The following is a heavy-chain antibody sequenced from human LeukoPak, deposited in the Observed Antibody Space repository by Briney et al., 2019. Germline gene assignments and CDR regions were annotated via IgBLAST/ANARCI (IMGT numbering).Heavy chain of an antibody. CDR2: ISGSGRP. D-gene: IGHD3-9*01. V-gene: IGHV3-11*01. CDR3: ARAPTGQIDY. CDR1: GFTFSDYY. Sequence: GGPLRLSCTASGFTFSDYYMTWIRQAPGKGLEWVSYISGSGRPRYADSATGRFTISRDNARNSLYLQMSSLRVEDTAVYYCARAPTGQIDYWGQGTLVTVSS. J-gene: IGHJ4*02.